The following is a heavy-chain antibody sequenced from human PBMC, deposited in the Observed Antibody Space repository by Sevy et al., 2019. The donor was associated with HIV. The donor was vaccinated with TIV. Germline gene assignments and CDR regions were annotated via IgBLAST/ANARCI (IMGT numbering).Heavy chain of an antibody. D-gene: IGHD3-10*01. J-gene: IGHJ4*02. V-gene: IGHV3-30-3*01. Sequence: GGSLRLSCAASGFTFSSYAMHWVRQAPGKGLEWVAVISYDGSNKYYADPVKGRFTISRDNSKNTLYLQMNSLGAEDTTVYYCARESVNYYGSGSYYNVDYFDYWGQGTLVTVSS. CDR3: ARESVNYYGSGSYYNVDYFDY. CDR2: ISYDGSNK. CDR1: GFTFSSYA.